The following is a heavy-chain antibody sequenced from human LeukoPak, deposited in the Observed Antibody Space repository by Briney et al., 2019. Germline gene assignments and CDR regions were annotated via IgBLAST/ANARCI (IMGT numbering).Heavy chain of an antibody. CDR3: ARGRAVTTRSFDY. CDR1: GGSFSGYY. V-gene: IGHV4-34*01. CDR2: INHSGST. Sequence: SETLSLTCGVFGGSFSGYYWSWIRQPPGKGLEWIGEINHSGSTNYNPSLKSRVTISIDTSKNQFSLKLRSVTAADTAVYYCARGRAVTTRSFDYWGQGTLVTVSS. D-gene: IGHD4-17*01. J-gene: IGHJ4*02.